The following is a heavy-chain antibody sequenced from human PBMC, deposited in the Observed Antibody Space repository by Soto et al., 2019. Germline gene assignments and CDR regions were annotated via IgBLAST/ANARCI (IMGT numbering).Heavy chain of an antibody. CDR2: IYSGGTT. J-gene: IGHJ4*02. Sequence: GGSLRLSCAASGFTVSSNYMTWVRQAPGKGLEWVSVIYSGGTTYYAESVKGRFTISRDNSKNTLYLQMNSLRAEDTAVYYCARDLGIVATDYWGQGTLVTVSS. D-gene: IGHD5-12*01. CDR1: GFTVSSNY. CDR3: ARDLGIVATDY. V-gene: IGHV3-66*01.